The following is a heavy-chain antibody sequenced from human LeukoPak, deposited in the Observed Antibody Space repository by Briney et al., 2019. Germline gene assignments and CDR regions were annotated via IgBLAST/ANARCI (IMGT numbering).Heavy chain of an antibody. CDR1: GGSISSYY. CDR2: IYTSAST. V-gene: IGHV4-4*07. CDR3: ARDSLLWSGYYNWFDP. D-gene: IGHD3-3*01. Sequence: SETLSLTCTVSGGSISSYYWSWIRQPAGKGLDWIGRIYTSASTNYNPSLKSRVTMSVDTSRNQFSLKLSSVTAADTAVYYCARDSLLWSGYYNWFDPWGQGTLVTVSS. J-gene: IGHJ5*02.